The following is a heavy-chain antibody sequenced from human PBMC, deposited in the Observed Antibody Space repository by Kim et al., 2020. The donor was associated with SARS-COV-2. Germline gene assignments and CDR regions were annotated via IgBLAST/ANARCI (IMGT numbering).Heavy chain of an antibody. D-gene: IGHD6-13*01. CDR3: ARAGSSSWYDYDY. Sequence: YADSVKGRFTFSRDNSKNTLYLQMNSLRAEDTAVYYCARAGSSSWYDYDYWGQGTLVTVSS. V-gene: IGHV3-33*01. J-gene: IGHJ4*02.